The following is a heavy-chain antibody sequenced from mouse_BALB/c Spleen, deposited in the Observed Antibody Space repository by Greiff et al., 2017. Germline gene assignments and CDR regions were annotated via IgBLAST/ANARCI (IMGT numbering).Heavy chain of an antibody. D-gene: IGHD2-4*01. CDR1: GFTFSSYA. V-gene: IGHV5-6-5*01. CDR3: AREGYYDYDSSGFAY. J-gene: IGHJ3*01. Sequence: VQVVESGGGLVKPGGSLKLSCAASGFTFSSYAMSWVRQTPEKRLEWVASISSGGSTYYSDSVKDRFTISRDNDRNIMYLQMSSLMSEDTTMYYCAREGYYDYDSSGFAYWGQGTLVTVSA. CDR2: ISSGGST.